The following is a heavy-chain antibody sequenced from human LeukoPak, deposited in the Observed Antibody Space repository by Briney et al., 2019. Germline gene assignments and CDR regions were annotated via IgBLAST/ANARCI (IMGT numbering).Heavy chain of an antibody. CDR1: GLTVNSNY. D-gene: IGHD3-22*01. Sequence: QPGGSLRLSCVASGLTVNSNYMSWVRQAPGKGLEWVAYIKQDGSEKYYVDSVKGRFTISRDNAKNSLYLQMNSLRAEDTAVYYCARAGYYYDSRGYYRQYYFDYWGQGTLVTVSS. CDR3: ARAGYYYDSRGYYRQYYFDY. V-gene: IGHV3-7*05. J-gene: IGHJ4*02. CDR2: IKQDGSEK.